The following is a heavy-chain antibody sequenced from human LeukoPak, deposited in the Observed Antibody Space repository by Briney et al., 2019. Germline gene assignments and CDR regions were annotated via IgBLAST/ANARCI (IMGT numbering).Heavy chain of an antibody. CDR3: ARGAGYNYPYYFDY. CDR2: IYGGGNI. CDR1: GFTVSSNY. V-gene: IGHV3-53*01. D-gene: IGHD5-24*01. Sequence: PGGSLRLSCAASGFTVSSNYMNWVRPAPGKGLEWVSVIYGGGNIYYADSVKGRFTISRDNSKNTLYLQMNSLRAEDTAVYYCARGAGYNYPYYFDYWGQGTLVTVSS. J-gene: IGHJ4*02.